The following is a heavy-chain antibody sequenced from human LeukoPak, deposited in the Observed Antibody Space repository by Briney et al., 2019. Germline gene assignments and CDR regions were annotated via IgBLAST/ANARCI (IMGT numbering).Heavy chain of an antibody. Sequence: PGGSLRLSCAASGFTFSSYAMHWVRQAPGKGLEWVAVIWYDGSNKYYADSVKGRFTISRDNSKNTLYLQMNSLRAEDTAVYYCAKEGSYSTLPYYYYYYYMDVWGKGTTVTVSS. J-gene: IGHJ6*03. CDR2: IWYDGSNK. CDR1: GFTFSSYA. CDR3: AKEGSYSTLPYYYYYYYMDV. V-gene: IGHV3-33*06. D-gene: IGHD6-13*01.